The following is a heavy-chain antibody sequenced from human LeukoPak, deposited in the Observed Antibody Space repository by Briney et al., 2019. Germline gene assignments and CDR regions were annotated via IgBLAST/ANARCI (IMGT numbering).Heavy chain of an antibody. Sequence: GGSLRLSCEASGFTFSSYIMTWVRQAPGKGLEWVSTTKGSAEATFYADSVKDRFTISRDNSKNTLYLQMNSLRADDTALYFWARDHESSRYPTSYYWGQGTLDTVSS. CDR3: ARDHESSRYPTSYY. D-gene: IGHD3-22*01. CDR2: TKGSAEAT. J-gene: IGHJ4*02. V-gene: IGHV3-23*01. CDR1: GFTFSSYI.